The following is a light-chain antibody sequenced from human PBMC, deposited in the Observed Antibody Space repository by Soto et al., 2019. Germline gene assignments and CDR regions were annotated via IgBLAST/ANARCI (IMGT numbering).Light chain of an antibody. J-gene: IGLJ6*01. CDR2: EVR. CDR3: TSYTPTGALV. V-gene: IGLV2-14*01. CDR1: NTDVGGYNY. Sequence: QSALTQPASVSGSPGQSITVSCTGTNTDVGGYNYVSWYQHRPGKAPRLMIYEVRNRLSGVSNRFSGSKSGNTASLTISGLQSEDEADYNCTSYTPTGALVFGSGTKVTVL.